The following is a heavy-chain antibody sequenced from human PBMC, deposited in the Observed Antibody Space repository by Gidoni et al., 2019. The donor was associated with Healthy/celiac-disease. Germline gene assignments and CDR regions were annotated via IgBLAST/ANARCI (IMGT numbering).Heavy chain of an antibody. CDR2: IHHRGGT. CDR1: GGSFRGYY. D-gene: IGHD6-13*01. V-gene: IGHV4-34*01. J-gene: IGHJ6*03. CDR3: AREVRVRQLALGTQRKYFYYYMDV. Sequence: QVPLQQWGAGLLKPSETPSLTCAVYGGSFRGYYWKWIRQPPGRGRVYIGEIHHRGGTNYSPSLKGRVTISGDTSKNQFSLKLSSVTAADTAVYYCAREVRVRQLALGTQRKYFYYYMDVWGRGTTVTVSS.